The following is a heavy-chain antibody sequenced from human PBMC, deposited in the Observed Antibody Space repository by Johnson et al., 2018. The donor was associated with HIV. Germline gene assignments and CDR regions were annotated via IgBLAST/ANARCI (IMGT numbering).Heavy chain of an antibody. D-gene: IGHD4-23*01. V-gene: IGHV3-30*02. Sequence: QVQLVESGGGVVQPGGSLRLSCVASGLPLSNYGMHWVRQAPGKGLAWVAFIRYDETNKDYADSVKGRFTISRDSSKNTLFLQMNSLRVDDTAVYYCAKEAPGRWELLIWAAFDMWGQGTMVTVSS. CDR1: GLPLSNYG. J-gene: IGHJ3*02. CDR2: IRYDETNK. CDR3: AKEAPGRWELLIWAAFDM.